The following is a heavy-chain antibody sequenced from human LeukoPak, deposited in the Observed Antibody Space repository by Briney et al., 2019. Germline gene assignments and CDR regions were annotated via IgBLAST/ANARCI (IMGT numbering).Heavy chain of an antibody. CDR1: GFTFSSYW. J-gene: IGHJ6*03. V-gene: IGHV3-74*01. D-gene: IGHD6-25*01. CDR2: ITSDGSRI. Sequence: HPGGSLRLSCAASGFTFSSYWMHWVRQAPGKGLVWVSRITSDGSRINYADSVKGRFTISRDNAKNTVYLQMNSLRAEGTAVYYCARGLSAAGYYYMDVWGKGTTVTVSS. CDR3: ARGLSAAGYYYMDV.